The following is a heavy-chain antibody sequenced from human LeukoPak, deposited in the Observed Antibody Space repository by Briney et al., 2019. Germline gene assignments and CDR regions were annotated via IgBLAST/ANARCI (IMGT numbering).Heavy chain of an antibody. CDR2: VHPNTGAT. Sequence: ASVKVSCKTSGYTFTDYYLHWVRQAPGQGLEWVGWVHPNTGATHHAQKFQGRLTMTRDTSISTVYMELTRLRSDDTAVYYCARDMGRYSGYDYDYWGQGTLVTASS. D-gene: IGHD5-12*01. CDR3: ARDMGRYSGYDYDY. J-gene: IGHJ4*02. V-gene: IGHV1-2*02. CDR1: GYTFTDYY.